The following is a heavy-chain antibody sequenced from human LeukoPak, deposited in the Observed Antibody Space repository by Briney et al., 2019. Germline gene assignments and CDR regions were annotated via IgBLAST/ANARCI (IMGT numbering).Heavy chain of an antibody. CDR2: IIPIFGTA. J-gene: IGHJ4*01. V-gene: IGHV1-69*06. CDR1: GGTFSSYA. Sequence: GASVKVSCKASGGTFSSYAISWVRQAPGQGLEWMGGIIPIFGTANYAQKFQGRVTITADKSTSTAYMELSSLRSEDTAVYYCAKHSGKNSGSNYAFDNWGQEPWSPSPQ. D-gene: IGHD5-12*01. CDR3: AKHSGKNSGSNYAFDN.